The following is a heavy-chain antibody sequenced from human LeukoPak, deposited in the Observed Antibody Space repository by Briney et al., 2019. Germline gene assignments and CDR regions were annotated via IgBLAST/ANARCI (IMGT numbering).Heavy chain of an antibody. CDR3: ARDLDGDYVGRKNDY. D-gene: IGHD4-17*01. CDR1: GYTFTSYY. CDR2: INPSGGST. V-gene: IGHV1-46*01. J-gene: IGHJ4*02. Sequence: ASVKVSCKASGYTFTSYYMHWVRQAPGQGLEWMGVINPSGGSTSYAQKFQGRVTMTRDTSTSTVYMELSSLRSEDTAVYYCARDLDGDYVGRKNDYWGQGTLVTVSS.